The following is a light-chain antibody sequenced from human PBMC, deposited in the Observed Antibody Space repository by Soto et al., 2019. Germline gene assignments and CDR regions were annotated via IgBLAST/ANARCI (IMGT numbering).Light chain of an antibody. CDR3: QQYGGSPPYT. CDR2: GAS. Sequence: IVLTQSPGTLSLSPGERATLSCGASHSVSSTSLAWYQQKPGQAPRLLIYGASSRATGIPDRFSGSGSGTDFTLTISRLEPEDFAVYYCQQYGGSPPYTVGQGTKLEIK. J-gene: IGKJ2*01. CDR1: HSVSSTS. V-gene: IGKV3-20*01.